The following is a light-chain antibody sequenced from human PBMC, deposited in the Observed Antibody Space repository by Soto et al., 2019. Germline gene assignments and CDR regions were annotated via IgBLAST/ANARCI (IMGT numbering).Light chain of an antibody. J-gene: IGKJ1*01. CDR2: DAS. Sequence: EIVLTQSPATLSLSPGERASLACRASSSVSSYLAWSQQKPGQAPRLLIYDASNRATGIPARFSGSGYGTDFTLSISSLEPEDFAVYYCQHRRNWHWTFGQGTKVAIK. V-gene: IGKV3-11*01. CDR3: QHRRNWHWT. CDR1: SSVSSY.